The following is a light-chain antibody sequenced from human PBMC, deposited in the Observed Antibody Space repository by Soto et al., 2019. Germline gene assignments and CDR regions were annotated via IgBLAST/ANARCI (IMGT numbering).Light chain of an antibody. CDR3: QQYNDSLPPFT. CDR2: GAS. CDR1: QSVSSN. V-gene: IGKV3-15*01. J-gene: IGKJ4*01. Sequence: DIVLTQSPATVSVSPGERATLSCRASQSVSSNLAWYQHKVGQAPRLLIYGASTRVTGVPPRFSGSGSGTDFTLTISYLKSEDFGVYYCQQYNDSLPPFTFGGGTKVEI.